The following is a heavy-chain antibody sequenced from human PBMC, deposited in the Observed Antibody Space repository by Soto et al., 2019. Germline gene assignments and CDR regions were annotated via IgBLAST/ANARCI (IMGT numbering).Heavy chain of an antibody. J-gene: IGHJ5*02. D-gene: IGHD6-13*01. Sequence: GGSLRLSCGASGFTFRSYWMHWVRQTPGKGLMWVSRINRDGSSTDYADSVKGRFTISRDNAKNTLYLQMNSLRADDTAVYYCAREDASAGHWWFDPWGQGSLVTVSS. V-gene: IGHV3-74*01. CDR3: AREDASAGHWWFDP. CDR2: INRDGSST. CDR1: GFTFRSYW.